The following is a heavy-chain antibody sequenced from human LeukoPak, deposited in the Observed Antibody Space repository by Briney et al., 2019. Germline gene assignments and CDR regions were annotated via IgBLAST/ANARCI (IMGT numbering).Heavy chain of an antibody. CDR1: GGSITSYY. Sequence: PSETLSLTCTVSGGSITSYYWSWIRQPPGKGLEWIGYIYYSGSTHYNPSLKSRVTISEDTSKNQFSLKLSSVTAADTAVYYCARQKVGRYFDYWGQGALVTVSS. D-gene: IGHD1-26*01. V-gene: IGHV4-59*08. CDR3: ARQKVGRYFDY. J-gene: IGHJ4*02. CDR2: IYYSGST.